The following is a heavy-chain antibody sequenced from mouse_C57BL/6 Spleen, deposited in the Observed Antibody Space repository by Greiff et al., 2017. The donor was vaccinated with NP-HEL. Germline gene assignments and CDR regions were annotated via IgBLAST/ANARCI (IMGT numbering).Heavy chain of an antibody. CDR1: GYSITSGYY. CDR3: ARVDYDVGDY. CDR2: ISYDGSN. V-gene: IGHV3-6*01. J-gene: IGHJ2*01. Sequence: VQLQQSGPGLVKPSQSLSLTCSVTGYSITSGYYWNWIRQFPGNKLEWMGYISYDGSNNYNPSLKNRISITRDTSKNQFFLKLNSVTTEDTATYYCARVDYDVGDYWGQGTTLTVSS. D-gene: IGHD2-4*01.